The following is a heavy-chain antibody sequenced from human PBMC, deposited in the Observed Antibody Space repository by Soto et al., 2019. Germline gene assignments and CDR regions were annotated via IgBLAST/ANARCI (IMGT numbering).Heavy chain of an antibody. CDR2: INSDGGST. CDR3: ARDLTYNWNYFAWFYFDY. J-gene: IGHJ4*02. CDR1: GFTFSSYW. D-gene: IGHD1-7*01. V-gene: IGHV3-74*01. Sequence: GSLRLSCAASGFTFSSYWMHWVRQAPGKGLVWVSRINSDGGSTSYADSVKGRFTISSDNAKNTLYTQMNSLRAEDTAVYYCARDLTYNWNYFAWFYFDYWGQGTLVTVSS.